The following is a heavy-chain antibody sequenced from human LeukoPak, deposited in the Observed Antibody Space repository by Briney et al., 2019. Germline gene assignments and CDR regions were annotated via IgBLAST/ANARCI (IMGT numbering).Heavy chain of an antibody. CDR1: GFTFSSYG. CDR3: AKDLGGKGGSYWGFDY. Sequence: PGGSLRLSCAASGFTFSSYGMSWVRQAPGKGLEWVSSINGSGDSTYYADSVKGRFTISRDNSKNSLYLQMNSLRAEDTALYYCAKDLGGKGGSYWGFDYWGQGTLVTVSS. CDR2: INGSGDST. J-gene: IGHJ4*02. V-gene: IGHV3-23*01. D-gene: IGHD1-26*01.